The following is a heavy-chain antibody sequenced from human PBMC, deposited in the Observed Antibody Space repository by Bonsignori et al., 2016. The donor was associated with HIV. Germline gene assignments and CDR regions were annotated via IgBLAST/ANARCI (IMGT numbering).Heavy chain of an antibody. D-gene: IGHD3-3*01. CDR2: IRYDGSNK. V-gene: IGHV3-30*02. CDR1: GFTFSSYG. CDR3: ATHERVLIHYYSMNV. Sequence: GESLKISCAASGFTFSSYGMHWVRQAPGKGLEWVAFIRYDGSNKYYADSVKGRFTISRDNSKNTLSLQMNSLRAEDTAVYYCATHERVLIHYYSMNVWGKGTTVTVSS. J-gene: IGHJ6*03.